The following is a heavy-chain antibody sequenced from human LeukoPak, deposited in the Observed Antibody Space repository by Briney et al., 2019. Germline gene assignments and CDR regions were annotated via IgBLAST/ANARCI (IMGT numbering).Heavy chain of an antibody. CDR2: IRYDGSNK. J-gene: IGHJ4*02. CDR1: GFTFSSYE. CDR3: ARLVVVITYFDY. Sequence: GGSLRLSCAASGFTFSSYEMNWVRQAPGKGLEGVAFIRYDGSNKYYADSVKGRFTISRDNSKNSLYLQMNSLRAEDTAVYYCARLVVVITYFDYWGQGTLVTVSS. V-gene: IGHV3-30*02. D-gene: IGHD3-22*01.